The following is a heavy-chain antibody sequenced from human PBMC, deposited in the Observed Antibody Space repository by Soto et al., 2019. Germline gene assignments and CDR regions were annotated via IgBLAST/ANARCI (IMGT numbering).Heavy chain of an antibody. CDR1: GYTFTSYG. D-gene: IGHD3-10*01. CDR2: ISAYNGNT. J-gene: IGHJ4*02. V-gene: IGHV1-18*01. Sequence: ASVKVSCKASGYTFTSYGISWVRQAPGQGLEWMGWISAYNGNTNYAQKLQGRVTMTTDTSTSTAYMELRSLRSDDTAVYYCARALRGYYGSGSYWYYWGQGTLVTVSS. CDR3: ARALRGYYGSGSYWYY.